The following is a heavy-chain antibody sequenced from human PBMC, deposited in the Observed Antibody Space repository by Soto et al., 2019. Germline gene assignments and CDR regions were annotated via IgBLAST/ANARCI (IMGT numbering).Heavy chain of an antibody. D-gene: IGHD6-19*01. J-gene: IGHJ4*02. CDR1: EFTVSSNY. CDR2: IYSGGST. V-gene: IGHV3-53*01. Sequence: WGSLRLSCAASEFTVSSNYMSWFRQAPGKGLEWVSVIYSGGSTYYADSVKGRFTISRDNSKNTLYLQMNSLRAEDTAVYYCASGGMEDSSGWYGHFDYWGQGTLVTVSS. CDR3: ASGGMEDSSGWYGHFDY.